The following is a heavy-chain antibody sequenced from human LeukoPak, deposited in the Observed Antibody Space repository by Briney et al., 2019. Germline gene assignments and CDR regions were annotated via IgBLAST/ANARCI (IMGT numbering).Heavy chain of an antibody. CDR3: ARSREYQLLYYFDY. D-gene: IGHD2-2*01. J-gene: IGHJ4*02. V-gene: IGHV3-74*01. CDR2: INSDGSSI. Sequence: GGSLRLSCAASGFTFSSYWMHWVRQAPGKGLVWVSRINSDGSSISYADSVKGRFTISRDNAKNTLYLQMNSLRAEDTAVYYCARSREYQLLYYFDYWGQGTLVTVSS. CDR1: GFTFSSYW.